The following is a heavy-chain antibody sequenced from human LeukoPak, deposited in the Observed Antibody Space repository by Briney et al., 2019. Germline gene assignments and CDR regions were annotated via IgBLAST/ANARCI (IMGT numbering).Heavy chain of an antibody. Sequence: NPGGSLRLSCAASGFTFSNYSMNWVRQAPGKGLEWVSSIGSTCHFRYYADSLKGRVTISRDNAKNSLYLQMSSLRVEDTAVYYCARSCDGDCYSDYWGQGTLVTVSS. CDR2: IGSTCHFR. J-gene: IGHJ4*02. CDR1: GFTFSNYS. D-gene: IGHD2-21*02. V-gene: IGHV3-21*01. CDR3: ARSCDGDCYSDY.